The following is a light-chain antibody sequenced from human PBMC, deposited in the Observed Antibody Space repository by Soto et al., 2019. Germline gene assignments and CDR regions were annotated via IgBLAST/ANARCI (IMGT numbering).Light chain of an antibody. V-gene: IGKV1-5*01. CDR1: QSISRW. CDR2: DAS. Sequence: IQITQSPSTVSASVGDRVTTTCRASQSISRWLAWYQQKPGKAPKVLIWDASKLQTGVPSRLSGRGSGKDFTFTISSLQPDDSGTYYCQQVYDRPITFGQGAKVDTK. J-gene: IGKJ1*01. CDR3: QQVYDRPIT.